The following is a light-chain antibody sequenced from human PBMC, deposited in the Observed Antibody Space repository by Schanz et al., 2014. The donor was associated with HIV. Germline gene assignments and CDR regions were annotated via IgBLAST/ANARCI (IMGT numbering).Light chain of an antibody. V-gene: IGKV1-5*03. CDR2: EAS. Sequence: DIQMTQSPSTLSAFVGDRVTITCRASQYISSWLAWYQQKPGQAPNLLISEASTLESGVPSRFSGTGSGTEFTLTISSLHPDDFATYFCLHYNDFTSTFGQGTKLEIK. CDR3: LHYNDFTST. CDR1: QYISSW. J-gene: IGKJ2*01.